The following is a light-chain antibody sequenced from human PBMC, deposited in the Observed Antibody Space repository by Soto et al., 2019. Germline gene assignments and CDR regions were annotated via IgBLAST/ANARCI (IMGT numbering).Light chain of an antibody. Sequence: EIVLTQSPGTLSLSPGERATLSCRASQWVSSSFLAWYQQKPGQAPRLLIYGASSRATGIPDRFSGSGSGTDFTLTISRLEPEDFAVYYCQQYDSSPRTFGPGTKVDIK. CDR2: GAS. CDR1: QWVSSSF. V-gene: IGKV3-20*01. CDR3: QQYDSSPRT. J-gene: IGKJ3*01.